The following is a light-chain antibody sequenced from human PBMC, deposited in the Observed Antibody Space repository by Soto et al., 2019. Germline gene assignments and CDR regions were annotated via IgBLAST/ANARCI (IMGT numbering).Light chain of an antibody. CDR2: DVS. CDR1: SSDVGGYNY. Sequence: QSALTQPASVSGSPGQSITISCTGTSSDVGGYNYVSWYQQHPGKAPKLMIYDVSNRLSGVSNRFSGSKSGNTASLTISGLQAEDEADYYCSSYTSSSTPYVFGGGTKLTVL. V-gene: IGLV2-14*01. CDR3: SSYTSSSTPYV. J-gene: IGLJ2*01.